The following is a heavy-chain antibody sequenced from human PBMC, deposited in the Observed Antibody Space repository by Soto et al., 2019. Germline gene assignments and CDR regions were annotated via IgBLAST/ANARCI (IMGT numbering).Heavy chain of an antibody. Sequence: CGSLRLSFDASGFSLSSSAMNWVRQAPVKVLQWISVISGSGGATYFADSVKGRFTISRDNSKNTLYLQMNSMTAGDTAVYYCAKRKTGLLWFGASGGLDVWGQGTTVPVSS. CDR3: AKRKTGLLWFGASGGLDV. CDR1: GFSLSSSA. J-gene: IGHJ6*01. D-gene: IGHD3-10*01. V-gene: IGHV3-23*01. CDR2: ISGSGGAT.